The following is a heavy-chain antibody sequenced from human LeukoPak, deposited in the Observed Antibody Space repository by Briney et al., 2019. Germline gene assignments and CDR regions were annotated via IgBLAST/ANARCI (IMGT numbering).Heavy chain of an antibody. V-gene: IGHV1-46*01. Sequence: ASVKVSCKASGYTFTSYYMHWVRQAPGQGLEWMGIINPSGGSTSYAQKFQGRVTMTRDTSTSTVYMELSSLRSEDTAVYYCARGPPLVVIPHPSFGYWGQGTLVTVSS. CDR1: GYTFTSYY. D-gene: IGHD3-22*01. CDR2: INPSGGST. CDR3: ARGPPLVVIPHPSFGY. J-gene: IGHJ4*02.